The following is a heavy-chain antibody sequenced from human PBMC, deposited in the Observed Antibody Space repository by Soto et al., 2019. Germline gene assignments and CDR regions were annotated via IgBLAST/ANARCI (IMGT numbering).Heavy chain of an antibody. J-gene: IGHJ6*02. D-gene: IGHD2-2*02. Sequence: GGSLRLSCVGSGFTFSTYSINWVRQAPGEGLEWVSSISSRSDIYYADSVKGRFTISRDNAKNSVSLQMNSLRAEDTAVYYCAREYTASLLAYGLDVWGQGTPVTVSS. CDR2: ISSRSDI. CDR3: AREYTASLLAYGLDV. V-gene: IGHV3-21*01. CDR1: GFTFSTYS.